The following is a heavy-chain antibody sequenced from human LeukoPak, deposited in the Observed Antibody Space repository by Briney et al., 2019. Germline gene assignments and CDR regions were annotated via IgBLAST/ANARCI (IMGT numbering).Heavy chain of an antibody. CDR3: AKDVGMVGATDY. CDR2: ISYDGSNK. CDR1: GISLSNYG. D-gene: IGHD1-26*01. J-gene: IGHJ4*02. V-gene: IGHV3-30*18. Sequence: GGSLRLSCAVSGISLSNYGMHWVRQAPGKGLEWVAVISYDGSNKYYADSVKGRFTISRDNSKNTLYLQMNSLRAEDTAVYYCAKDVGMVGATDYWGQGTLVTVSS.